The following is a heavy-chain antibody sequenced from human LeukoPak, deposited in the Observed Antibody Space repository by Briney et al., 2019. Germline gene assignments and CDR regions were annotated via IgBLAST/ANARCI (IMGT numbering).Heavy chain of an antibody. D-gene: IGHD6-19*01. J-gene: IGHJ4*02. CDR2: IYYSGST. CDR3: ARERGPVAAFDY. Sequence: SETLSLTCTVSGGSISSSSYYWGWIRQPPGKGLEWIGSIYYSGSTNYNPSLKSRVTISLDTSKNQFSLKLSSVTAADTAVYYCARERGPVAAFDYWGQGTLVTVSS. V-gene: IGHV4-39*07. CDR1: GGSISSSSYY.